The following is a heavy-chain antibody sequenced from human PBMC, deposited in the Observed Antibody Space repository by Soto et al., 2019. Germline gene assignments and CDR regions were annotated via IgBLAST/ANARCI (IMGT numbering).Heavy chain of an antibody. D-gene: IGHD1-1*01. CDR1: GYTFTEYD. J-gene: IGHJ4*02. CDR2: VSPENRNA. CDR3: EMTTGF. Sequence: ASLKVSCKTSGYTFTEYDLNWVRQAPGQGLEYMGWVSPENRNAGYAPQFRGRVSMTTDTSISTAYLELTNLTYEDTAVYYCEMTTGFWGQGTMVTVSS. V-gene: IGHV1-8*01.